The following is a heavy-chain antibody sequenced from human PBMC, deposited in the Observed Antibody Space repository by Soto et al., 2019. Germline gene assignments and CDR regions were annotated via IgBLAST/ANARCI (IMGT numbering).Heavy chain of an antibody. Sequence: TGGSLRLSCAASGFTFSSYSMNWVRQAPGKGLEWVSSISSSSSYIYYADSVKGRFTISRDNAKNSLYLQMNSLRAEDTAVYYCARDLHSSGCPDYWGQGTTVTVSS. J-gene: IGHJ4*03. CDR3: ARDLHSSGCPDY. V-gene: IGHV3-21*01. CDR1: GFTFSSYS. D-gene: IGHD6-19*01. CDR2: ISSSSSYI.